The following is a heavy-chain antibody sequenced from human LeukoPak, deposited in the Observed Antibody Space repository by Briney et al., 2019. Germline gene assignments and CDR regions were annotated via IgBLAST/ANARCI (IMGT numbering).Heavy chain of an antibody. Sequence: PSETLSLTCTVSGGSISSDYWSWIRQSAGKGLEWIGRVHISRGTSYNPSLKSRVTMSADTSKNQFSLKLSSVTAADTAVYYCARHGRMGTINPSYWGQGTLVTVSS. J-gene: IGHJ4*02. V-gene: IGHV4-4*07. D-gene: IGHD5-24*01. CDR3: ARHGRMGTINPSY. CDR1: GGSISSDY. CDR2: VHISRGT.